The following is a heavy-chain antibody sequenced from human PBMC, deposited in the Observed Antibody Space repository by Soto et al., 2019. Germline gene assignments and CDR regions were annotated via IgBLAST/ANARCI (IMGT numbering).Heavy chain of an antibody. CDR2: IIPIFGTA. V-gene: IGHV1-69*06. CDR1: GGTFSSYA. D-gene: IGHD3-3*01. CDR3: ARDRSDYYYGMDV. Sequence: ASVKVSCKASGGTFSSYAISWVRQAPGQGLEWMGGIIPIFGTANYAQKFQGRVTITADKSTSTAYMELSSLRSEDTAVYYCARDRSDYYYGMDVWGQGTTVTVSS. J-gene: IGHJ6*02.